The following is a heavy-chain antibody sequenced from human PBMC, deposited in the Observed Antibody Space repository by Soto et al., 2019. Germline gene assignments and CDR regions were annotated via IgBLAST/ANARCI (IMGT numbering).Heavy chain of an antibody. D-gene: IGHD4-17*01. J-gene: IGHJ3*02. V-gene: IGHV4-39*01. CDR2: IYYSGST. Sequence: PSETLSLTCTVSGGSISSSSYYWGWIRQPPGRGLEWIGSIYYSGSTYYNPSLKSRVTISVDTSKNQFSLKLSSVTAADTAVYYCARHTHGGDAFDIWGQGTMVTVSS. CDR1: GGSISSSSYY. CDR3: ARHTHGGDAFDI.